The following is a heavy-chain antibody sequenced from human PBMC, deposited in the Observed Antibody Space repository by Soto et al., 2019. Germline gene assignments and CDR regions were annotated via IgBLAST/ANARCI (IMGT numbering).Heavy chain of an antibody. V-gene: IGHV3-21*01. Sequence: PGGSLRLSCAASGFTLSAYDMHWVRQAEGKGLEWVSTISSNSAYIYYTDALRGRFTISRDNAKNSLHLQMNSLRAEDTAVYYCTRDASRDSSARGWFDPWGPGTLVTVSS. CDR2: ISSNSAYI. CDR1: GFTLSAYD. J-gene: IGHJ5*02. D-gene: IGHD6-13*01. CDR3: TRDASRDSSARGWFDP.